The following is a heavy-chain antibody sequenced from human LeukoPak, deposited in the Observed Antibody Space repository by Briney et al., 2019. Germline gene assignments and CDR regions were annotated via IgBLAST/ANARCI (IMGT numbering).Heavy chain of an antibody. CDR1: GFGFSSSV. CDR2: ISHDGSDK. V-gene: IGHV3-30*03. J-gene: IGHJ4*02. Sequence: GMSLRLSRAVPGFGFSSSVMHWIRQGQGKGLEWVAVISHDGSDKFYADSVKGRFTISRDNSNNILYLQMNNLRPEDTAVYYCARDGNSPADYWGQGTLVTVSS. D-gene: IGHD4-23*01. CDR3: ARDGNSPADY.